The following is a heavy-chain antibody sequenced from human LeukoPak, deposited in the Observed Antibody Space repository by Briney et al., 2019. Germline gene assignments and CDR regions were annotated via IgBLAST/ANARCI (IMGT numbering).Heavy chain of an antibody. Sequence: PSETLSLTCTVSGGSISSYYWSWIRQPPGKGLEWIGYIYYSGSTNYNPSLKSRVTISVDTSKNQFSLKLSSVTAADTAVYYCASSGIAVAGTYFQHWGQGTLVTVSS. J-gene: IGHJ1*01. CDR2: IYYSGST. D-gene: IGHD6-19*01. CDR1: GGSISSYY. CDR3: ASSGIAVAGTYFQH. V-gene: IGHV4-59*08.